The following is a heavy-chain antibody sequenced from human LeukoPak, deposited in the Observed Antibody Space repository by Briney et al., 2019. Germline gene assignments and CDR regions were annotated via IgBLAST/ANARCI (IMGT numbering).Heavy chain of an antibody. V-gene: IGHV3-23*01. J-gene: IGHJ5*02. D-gene: IGHD6-19*01. CDR1: GFTFSSYA. CDR3: AKDSFLSSSGVDP. Sequence: GGSLRLSCAAAGFTFSSYAMSWGRQAPGKGVQWVSEISSRGGRTYYADSGKGRVTISRDNSKHTLFLQMNSLRAEDTAVYYCAKDSFLSSSGVDPWGQGTLVTVSS. CDR2: ISSRGGRT.